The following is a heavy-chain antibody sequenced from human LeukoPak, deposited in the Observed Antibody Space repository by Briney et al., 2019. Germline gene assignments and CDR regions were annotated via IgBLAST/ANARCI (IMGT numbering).Heavy chain of an antibody. Sequence: ASVKVSCKASGYTFTSYGISWVRQAPGQGLEWMGIVNPSGGSTSYAQKFQGRVTMTRDTSTSTVYMELSSLRSEDTAVYYCARPSGWYDYYFDYWGQETLVTVSS. CDR3: ARPSGWYDYYFDY. D-gene: IGHD2-15*01. CDR1: GYTFTSYG. CDR2: VNPSGGST. J-gene: IGHJ4*02. V-gene: IGHV1-46*01.